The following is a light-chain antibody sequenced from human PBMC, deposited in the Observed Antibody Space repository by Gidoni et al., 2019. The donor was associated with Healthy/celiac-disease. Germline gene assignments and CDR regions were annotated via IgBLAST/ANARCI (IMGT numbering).Light chain of an antibody. V-gene: IGKV1-39*01. CDR3: QQSYSTPVT. CDR2: AAS. J-gene: IGKJ1*01. CDR1: QSISSY. Sequence: DIQMTKSPSSLSASVGDRVTITCRASQSISSYLNWYQQKPGKAPKLLIDAASSLQSGVPSRFSGSGSGTDFTLTISSLQPEDFATYYCQQSYSTPVTFGQGTKVEIK.